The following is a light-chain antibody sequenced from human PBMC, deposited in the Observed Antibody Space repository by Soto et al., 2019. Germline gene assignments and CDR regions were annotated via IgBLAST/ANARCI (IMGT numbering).Light chain of an antibody. Sequence: EIVLTQSPATLSLSPGERATLSCRANQSVSSYLAWYQQKPGQAPRVLIYDASNRATGIPARFSGSGSGTDVTLTISSLEPEDFAIYYCQPRSNWPPVTFGGGTKVEIK. CDR1: QSVSSY. CDR3: QPRSNWPPVT. CDR2: DAS. J-gene: IGKJ4*01. V-gene: IGKV3-11*01.